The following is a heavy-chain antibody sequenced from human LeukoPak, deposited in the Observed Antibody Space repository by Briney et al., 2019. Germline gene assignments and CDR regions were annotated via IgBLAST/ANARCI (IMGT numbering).Heavy chain of an antibody. CDR1: GYTFTGYY. CDR2: INPSNGGT. CDR3: ATDHTDMYTGFDY. V-gene: IGHV1-2*06. D-gene: IGHD5-18*01. Sequence: ASVTVSCKASGYTFTGYYMHWVRQAPGQGLEWMGQINPSNGGTNYAQKFQGRVTMTRDTSISTAYMELNSLRSDDTAVYYCATDHTDMYTGFDYWGQGTLVTVSS. J-gene: IGHJ4*02.